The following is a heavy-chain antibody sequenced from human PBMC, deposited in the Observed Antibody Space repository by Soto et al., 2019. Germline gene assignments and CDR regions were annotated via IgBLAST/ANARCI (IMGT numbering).Heavy chain of an antibody. V-gene: IGHV1-69*12. J-gene: IGHJ6*02. D-gene: IGHD3-22*01. CDR2: TIPMFGTT. CDR1: GGTFNSYA. Sequence: QVQLVQSGAEVKKPESSVRVSCKASGGTFNSYAITWVRQAPGQGLEWMGGTIPMFGTTNYAEKFQGRVTRSADESTNTAYMELSSLRSEDTAVYYCTRCGIRYHSIGYYLGIDGMDVWGQGTTVIVSS. CDR3: TRCGIRYHSIGYYLGIDGMDV.